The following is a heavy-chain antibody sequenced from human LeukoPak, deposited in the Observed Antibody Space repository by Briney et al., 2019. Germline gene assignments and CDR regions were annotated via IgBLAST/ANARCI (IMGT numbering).Heavy chain of an antibody. Sequence: GGSLRLSCAASGFTFSSYWMHWVRQAPGKGLVWVSRINSDGSSTSYADSVKDRFTISRDNAKNTLYLQMNSLRAEDTAVYYCAKGYCSGGSCPSAPFYFDYWGQGTLVTVSS. V-gene: IGHV3-74*01. CDR2: INSDGSST. CDR1: GFTFSSYW. CDR3: AKGYCSGGSCPSAPFYFDY. J-gene: IGHJ4*02. D-gene: IGHD2-15*01.